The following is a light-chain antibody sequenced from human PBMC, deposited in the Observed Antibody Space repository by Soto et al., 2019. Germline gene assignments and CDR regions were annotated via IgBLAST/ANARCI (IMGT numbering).Light chain of an antibody. Sequence: QSALTQPASVSGSPGQSITISCTGTSSDVGAYNYASWYQQYPGEAPKVIIYDVSHRPAGVSNSFSGSKSGNTASLTISGLQTQDEADYYCSSYTSATTYVFGTGTRSPS. V-gene: IGLV2-14*01. CDR1: SSDVGAYNY. J-gene: IGLJ1*01. CDR2: DVS. CDR3: SSYTSATTYV.